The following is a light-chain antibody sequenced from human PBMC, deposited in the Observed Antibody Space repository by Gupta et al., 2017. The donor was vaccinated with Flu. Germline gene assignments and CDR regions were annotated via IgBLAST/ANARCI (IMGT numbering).Light chain of an antibody. CDR3: QQYNNWPPVT. CDR1: QSVSSN. CDR2: GAS. V-gene: IGKV3-15*01. Sequence: EIVMTQSPATLSVSPGERATLSCRASQSVSSNLAWYQQKPGQAPRLLIYGASTRGTGIPARFSASGYGTEFTLTISSRQSEDFAVYYCQQYNNWPPVTFGGGTKVEIK. J-gene: IGKJ4*01.